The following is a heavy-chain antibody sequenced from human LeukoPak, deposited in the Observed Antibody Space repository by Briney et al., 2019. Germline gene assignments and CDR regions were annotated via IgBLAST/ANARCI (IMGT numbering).Heavy chain of an antibody. D-gene: IGHD6-19*01. V-gene: IGHV4-30-2*01. CDR3: AGTVAVAGTGANWFDP. CDR2: IYHSGST. CDR1: GGSISSGGYS. J-gene: IGHJ5*02. Sequence: PSQTLSLTCAVSGGSISSGGYSWSWIRQPPGKGLEWIGYIYHSGSTYYNPSLKSRVTISVDRSKNQFSLKLSSVTAADTAVYYCAGTVAVAGTGANWFDPWGQGTLVTVSS.